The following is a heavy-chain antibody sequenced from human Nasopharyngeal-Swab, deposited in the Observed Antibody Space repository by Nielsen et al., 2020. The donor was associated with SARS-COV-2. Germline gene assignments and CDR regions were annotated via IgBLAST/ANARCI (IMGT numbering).Heavy chain of an antibody. CDR3: ARDNESGDYYAYDI. V-gene: IGHV1-18*01. J-gene: IGHJ3*02. Sequence: ASVKVSCKASGYTFITFGITWVRQAPGQGLEWRGWISAYNGNTNYAQKFQDRVTMTTDTSTTTAYMELRGLKTDDTAVYYCARDNESGDYYAYDIWGQGTTVTVSS. CDR2: ISAYNGNT. CDR1: GYTFITFG. D-gene: IGHD4-17*01.